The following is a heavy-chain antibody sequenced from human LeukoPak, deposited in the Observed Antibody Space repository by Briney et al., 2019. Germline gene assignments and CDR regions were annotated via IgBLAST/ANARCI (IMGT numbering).Heavy chain of an antibody. J-gene: IGHJ4*02. Sequence: HPGGSLRLSCAGSGFTFSSYAMSWVRQAPGKGLEWVAAISDTGATTYDADSVKGRFTISRDKSRSTLYLQMKSLRAEDPALYYCAKDTSIGRYCTNGVCSPFDYWGQGTLVTVSS. D-gene: IGHD2-8*01. CDR1: GFTFSSYA. CDR2: ISDTGATT. V-gene: IGHV3-23*01. CDR3: AKDTSIGRYCTNGVCSPFDY.